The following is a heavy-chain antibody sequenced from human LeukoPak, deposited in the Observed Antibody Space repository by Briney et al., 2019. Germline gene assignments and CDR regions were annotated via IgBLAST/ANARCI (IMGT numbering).Heavy chain of an antibody. J-gene: IGHJ4*02. CDR3: ARIDTAMVYPFDY. D-gene: IGHD5-18*01. CDR2: MYFGERT. CDR1: GASMTSYY. V-gene: IGHV4-59*12. Sequence: SETLSLTCAVSGASMTSYYWTWIRQPPGKGLEWVGYMYFGERTNYNPSLKSRATISLDTSKKQFSLNLKSVTAADTAVYYCARIDTAMVYPFDYWGQGTLVTVSS.